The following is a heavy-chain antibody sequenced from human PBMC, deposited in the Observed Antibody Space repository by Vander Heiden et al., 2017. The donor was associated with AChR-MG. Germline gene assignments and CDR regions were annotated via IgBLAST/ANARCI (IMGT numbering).Heavy chain of an antibody. CDR1: GYTFTSYG. CDR2: ISAYNGNT. Sequence: QVQLVQSGAELKKPGASVTVSCKASGYTFTSYGISWVRQAPVQGLEWMGWISAYNGNTDYARKLKGRVTMTTDTSTSKAYMELRSLRSDDTAVYYCARGWCIAARCAGGADYWGQGTLVTVSS. J-gene: IGHJ4*02. V-gene: IGHV1-18*01. CDR3: ARGWCIAARCAGGADY. D-gene: IGHD6-6*01.